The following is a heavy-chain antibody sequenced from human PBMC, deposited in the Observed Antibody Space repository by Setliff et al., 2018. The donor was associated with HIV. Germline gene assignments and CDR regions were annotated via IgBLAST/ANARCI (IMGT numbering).Heavy chain of an antibody. J-gene: IGHJ4*02. V-gene: IGHV4-39*01. CDR1: GGSISSSSYY. CDR2: IYYSGST. CDR3: ASSRRLRRGVFDY. D-gene: IGHD5-12*01. Sequence: SETLSLTCTVSGGSISSSSYYWGWIRQPPGKGLEWIGSIYYSGSTYYNPSLKSRVTISVDTSKDQFSLKLSSVTAADTAVYYCASSRRLRRGVFDYWGQGTLVTVSS.